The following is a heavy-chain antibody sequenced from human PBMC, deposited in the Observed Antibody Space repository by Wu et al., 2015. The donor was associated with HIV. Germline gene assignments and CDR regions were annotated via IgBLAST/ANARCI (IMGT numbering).Heavy chain of an antibody. Sequence: QVQLVQSGAEVKKPGASVKVSCKASGYTFNNYGISWVRQAPGQGLEWMGWISGYNGNTNYAQNLQARVTMTTDTSTSTAYMELRSLRSDDTAVYYCARDVKIVGTSTVAGGSVPFDYWGQGTLVTVSS. CDR3: ARDVKIVGTSTVAGGSVPFDY. V-gene: IGHV1-18*01. CDR2: ISGYNGNT. D-gene: IGHD2-21*01. J-gene: IGHJ4*02. CDR1: GYTFNNYG.